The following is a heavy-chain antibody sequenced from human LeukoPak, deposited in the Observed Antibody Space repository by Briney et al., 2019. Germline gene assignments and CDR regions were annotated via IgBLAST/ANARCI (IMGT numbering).Heavy chain of an antibody. Sequence: ATVNVSCKASGYTFTVYYMHWGRQAPGQWLEGVCCINPNSVGTNYAQKFKSSVTMTRDTSMSTAYMELRRLRSDDPAVYYCARAREPNWNLGGHDAFDIWGQGTMVTASS. CDR2: INPNSVGT. CDR1: GYTFTVYY. J-gene: IGHJ3*02. D-gene: IGHD1-7*01. CDR3: ARAREPNWNLGGHDAFDI. V-gene: IGHV1-2*02.